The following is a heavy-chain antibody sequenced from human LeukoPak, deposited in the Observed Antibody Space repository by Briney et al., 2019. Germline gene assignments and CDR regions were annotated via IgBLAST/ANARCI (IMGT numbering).Heavy chain of an antibody. J-gene: IGHJ6*03. CDR3: ARGLRNSYYDFWSGYSDYYYYYMDV. CDR1: GGSFSGYY. CDR2: IYYSGST. D-gene: IGHD3-3*01. Sequence: PSETLSLTCAVYGGSFSGYYWSWIRQPPGKGLEWIGYIYYSGSTNYNPSLKSRVTISVDTSKNQFSLKLSSVTAADTAVYYCARGLRNSYYDFWSGYSDYYYYYMDVWGKGTTVTVSS. V-gene: IGHV4-59*01.